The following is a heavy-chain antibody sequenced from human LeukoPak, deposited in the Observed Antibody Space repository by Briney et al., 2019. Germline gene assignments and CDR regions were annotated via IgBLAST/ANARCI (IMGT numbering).Heavy chain of an antibody. CDR3: VRMGYTYGYGDY. CDR2: INPNSGGT. J-gene: IGHJ4*02. CDR1: GYTFTGYY. D-gene: IGHD5-18*01. Sequence: ASVKVSCRASGYTFTGYYMHWVRQAPGQGLEWMGWINPNSGGTNYAQKFKGRVTMTMDTSIKTVYMELSNLRSDDTAVFYCVRMGYTYGYGDYWGQGTLVTVSS. V-gene: IGHV1-2*02.